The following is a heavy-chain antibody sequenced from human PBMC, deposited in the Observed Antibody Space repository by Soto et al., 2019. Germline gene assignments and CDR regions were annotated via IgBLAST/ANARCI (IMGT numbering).Heavy chain of an antibody. J-gene: IGHJ3*02. CDR1: GGTFSSYA. CDR3: ARDPLAYCGGDCYSSDAFDI. CDR2: IIPIFGTA. V-gene: IGHV1-69*12. Sequence: QVQLVQSGAEVKKPGSSVKVSCKASGGTFSSYAISWVRQAPGQGLEWMGGIIPIFGTANYAQKFQGRVTITAAESTSTAYMELSSLRSEDTAVYYCARDPLAYCGGDCYSSDAFDIWGQGTMVTVSS. D-gene: IGHD2-21*02.